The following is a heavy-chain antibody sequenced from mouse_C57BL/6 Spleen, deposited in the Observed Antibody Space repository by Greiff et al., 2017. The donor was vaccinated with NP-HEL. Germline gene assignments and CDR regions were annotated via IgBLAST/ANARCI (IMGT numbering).Heavy chain of an antibody. D-gene: IGHD1-1*01. CDR1: GYSFTGYY. CDR2: INPSTGGT. CDR3: ARSHYYGSSWYFDV. V-gene: IGHV1-43*01. Sequence: EVQLQQSGPELVKPGASVKISCKASGYSFTGYYMHWVKQSSEKSLEWIGEINPSTGGTSYNQKFKGKATLTVDKSSSTAYMQLKSLTSEDSAVYYCARSHYYGSSWYFDVWGTGTTVTVSS. J-gene: IGHJ1*03.